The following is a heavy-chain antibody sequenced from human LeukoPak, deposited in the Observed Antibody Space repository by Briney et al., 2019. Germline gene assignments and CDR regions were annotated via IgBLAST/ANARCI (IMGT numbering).Heavy chain of an antibody. CDR1: GYTFTGYY. Sequence: ASVKVSCKASGYTFTGYYMHWVRQAPGQGLEWMGWINPNSGGTNYAQKFQGWVTMTRDTSISTAYMELSRLRSDDTAVYYSARDSTRGMIYHSYGMDVWGQGTTVTVSS. CDR3: ARDSTRGMIYHSYGMDV. CDR2: INPNSGGT. D-gene: IGHD3-10*01. J-gene: IGHJ6*02. V-gene: IGHV1-2*04.